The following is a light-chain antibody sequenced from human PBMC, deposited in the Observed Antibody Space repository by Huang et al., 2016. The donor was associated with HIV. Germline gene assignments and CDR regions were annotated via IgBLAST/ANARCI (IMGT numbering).Light chain of an antibody. V-gene: IGKV3-11*01. CDR2: GAS. CDR1: HNISSY. CDR3: QQRFS. Sequence: EIVLTQSPATLSLSPGGRATLSCRASHNISSYLTWYQQKADQAPRLLIYGASNRATDIPARFSGSGSGTDSTLTITSLEPEDFAVYYCQQRFSFGPGTRLDMK. J-gene: IGKJ3*01.